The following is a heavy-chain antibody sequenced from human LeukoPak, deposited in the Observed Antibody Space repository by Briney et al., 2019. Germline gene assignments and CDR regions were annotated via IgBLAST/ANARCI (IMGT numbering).Heavy chain of an antibody. J-gene: IGHJ5*02. Sequence: ASVKVSCKASGYTFPTSGISWVRQAPGQGLEWMGWISVYNHNTNYAQKFQGRVTMTRNTSISTAYMELSSLRSEDTAVYYCARAYYGSGSYYSNWFDPWGQGTLVTVSS. CDR3: ARAYYGSGSYYSNWFDP. V-gene: IGHV1-18*01. CDR1: GYTFPTSG. CDR2: ISVYNHNT. D-gene: IGHD3-10*01.